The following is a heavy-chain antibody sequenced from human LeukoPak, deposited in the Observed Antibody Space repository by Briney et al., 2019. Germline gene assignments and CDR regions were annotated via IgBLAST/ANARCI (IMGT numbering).Heavy chain of an antibody. D-gene: IGHD1/OR15-1a*01. CDR1: GVSFSGYY. V-gene: IGHV4-34*01. Sequence: PSETLSLTCAVYGVSFSGYYWSWLRQPPRKGLEWIGEINHSGSTNYNPSLKSRVTISVDTSKNQFSLKLSSVTAAETAVYFCARGVNNWNIDVFDIWGQGTMVTVSS. CDR3: ARGVNNWNIDVFDI. CDR2: INHSGST. J-gene: IGHJ3*02.